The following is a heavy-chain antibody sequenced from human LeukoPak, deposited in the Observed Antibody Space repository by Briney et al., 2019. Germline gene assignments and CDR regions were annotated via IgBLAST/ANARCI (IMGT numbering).Heavy chain of an antibody. J-gene: IGHJ4*02. CDR2: VWYDDAVK. CDR3: AREGDSASSFFDY. CDR1: GFTFSNYG. V-gene: IGHV3-33*01. D-gene: IGHD5-12*01. Sequence: GGSLRLSCAASGFTFSNYGMHWVRQAPGKGLEWLAVVWYDDAVKNYADSVKGRFTISRDISKNTVYLQMNSLRADDTAVYYCAREGDSASSFFDYWGQGTLVTVSS.